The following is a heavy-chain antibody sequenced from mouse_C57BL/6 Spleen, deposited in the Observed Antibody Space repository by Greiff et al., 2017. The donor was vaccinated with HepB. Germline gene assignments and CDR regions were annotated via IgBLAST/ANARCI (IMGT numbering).Heavy chain of an antibody. CDR3: AGIYYGNFGYFDV. D-gene: IGHD2-1*01. V-gene: IGHV1-18*01. J-gene: IGHJ1*03. CDR1: GYTFTDYN. CDR2: INPNNGGT. Sequence: VHVKQSGPELVKPGASVKIPCKASGYTFTDYNMDWVKQSHGKSLEWIGDINPNNGGTNYNQKFKGKATLTVDKSSSTAYMELRSLTSEDAAVYYCAGIYYGNFGYFDVWGTGTTVTVSS.